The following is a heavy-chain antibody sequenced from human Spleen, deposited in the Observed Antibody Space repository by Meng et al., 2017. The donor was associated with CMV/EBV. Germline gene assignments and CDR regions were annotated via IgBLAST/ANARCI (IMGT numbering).Heavy chain of an antibody. V-gene: IGHV4-39*01. CDR3: ASPSTSRFYFDY. Sequence: GSLRLSCTVFGGSISGSYYYWGWIRQPPGKGLEWIATIYSSGSTYQNPSLKSRLTVSVDTSKNQFSLNLRSVTAADTAVYYCASPSTSRFYFDYWGQGALVTVSS. CDR1: GGSISGSYYY. J-gene: IGHJ4*02. CDR2: IYSSGST. D-gene: IGHD2-2*01.